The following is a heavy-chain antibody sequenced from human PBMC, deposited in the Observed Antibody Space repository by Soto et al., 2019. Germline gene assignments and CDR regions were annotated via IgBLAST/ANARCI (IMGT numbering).Heavy chain of an antibody. J-gene: IGHJ4*02. CDR1: GFTFSTYS. CDR3: ASDIHYDWSPYYHGLDD. Sequence: GGSLRLSCAASGFTFSTYSMNCVRQAPGKGLERVSYISGGSSAIHHADSVKGRFIISRDNAKNSLYLHMHSLRDEDTAVYYCASDIHYDWSPYYHGLDDWGQGALVTVSS. D-gene: IGHD3-22*01. CDR2: ISGGSSAI. V-gene: IGHV3-48*02.